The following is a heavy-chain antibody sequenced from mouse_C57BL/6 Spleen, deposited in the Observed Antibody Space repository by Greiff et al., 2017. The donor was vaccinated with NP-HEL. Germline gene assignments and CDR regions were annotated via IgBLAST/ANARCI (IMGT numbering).Heavy chain of an antibody. Sequence: QVQLQQPGAELVMPGASVKLSCKASGYTFTSYWMHWVKQRPGQGLEWIGEIDPSDSYTKYNQKFKGKSTLTVDKSSSTAYMQLSSLTSEDSAVYYCARVRGYYSWFAYWGQGTLVTVSA. CDR2: IDPSDSYT. V-gene: IGHV1-69*01. J-gene: IGHJ3*01. D-gene: IGHD2-3*01. CDR3: ARVRGYYSWFAY. CDR1: GYTFTSYW.